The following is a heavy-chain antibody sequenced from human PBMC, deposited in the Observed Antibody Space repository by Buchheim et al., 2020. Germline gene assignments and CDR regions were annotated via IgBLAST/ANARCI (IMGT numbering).Heavy chain of an antibody. Sequence: QVQLVQSGAEVKKPGASVKVSCKASGYTFTSYYMHWVRQAPGQGLEWMGIINPSGGSTSYAQKFQGRVTMTRDTSTSTVYMGLGSLRSEDTAVYYCARVPSRDYGGNRGGLQPWGQGTL. D-gene: IGHD4-23*01. J-gene: IGHJ4*02. CDR3: ARVPSRDYGGNRGGLQP. V-gene: IGHV1-46*01. CDR2: INPSGGST. CDR1: GYTFTSYY.